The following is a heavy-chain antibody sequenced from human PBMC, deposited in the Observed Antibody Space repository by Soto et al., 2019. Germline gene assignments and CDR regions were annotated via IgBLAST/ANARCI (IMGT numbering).Heavy chain of an antibody. CDR1: GYSFSSYA. J-gene: IGHJ4*02. Sequence: EVQLLESGGGLVQPGGSLRLSCAASGYSFSSYAMNRVRQPPGKGREWVSAISGSGDSTDYADSVKGRSTISRENSTDTLDLQMISLTAGDTAVYYCTRRSSVWDFDYWGQGALVTVSS. V-gene: IGHV3-23*01. CDR3: TRRSSVWDFDY. D-gene: IGHD2-2*01. CDR2: ISGSGDST.